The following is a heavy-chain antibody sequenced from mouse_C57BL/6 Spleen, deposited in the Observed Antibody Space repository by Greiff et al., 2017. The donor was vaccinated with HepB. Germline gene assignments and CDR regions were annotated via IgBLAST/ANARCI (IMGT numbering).Heavy chain of an antibody. V-gene: IGHV1-80*01. Sequence: QVQLQQSGAELVKPGASVKISCKASGYAFSSYWMNWVKQRPGKGLAWIGQIYPGDGDTNYNGKFKGKATLTADKSSSTAYMQLSSLTSEDSAVYFCARKATVEYFDVWGTGTTVTVSS. CDR1: GYAFSSYW. CDR2: IYPGDGDT. D-gene: IGHD1-1*01. CDR3: ARKATVEYFDV. J-gene: IGHJ1*03.